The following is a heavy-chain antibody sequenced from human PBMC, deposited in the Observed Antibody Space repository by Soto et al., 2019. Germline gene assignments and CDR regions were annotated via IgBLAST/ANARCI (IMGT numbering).Heavy chain of an antibody. CDR1: GGSISSYY. V-gene: IGHV4-59*01. Sequence: SETLSLTCTVSGGSISSYYWSWIRQPPGKGLEWIGYIYYSGSTNYNPSLKSRVTISVDTSKNHFSLKLSSVTAADTAVYYCAREYYYGSGTNWFDPWGQGTLVTVSS. CDR3: AREYYYGSGTNWFDP. CDR2: IYYSGST. D-gene: IGHD3-10*01. J-gene: IGHJ5*02.